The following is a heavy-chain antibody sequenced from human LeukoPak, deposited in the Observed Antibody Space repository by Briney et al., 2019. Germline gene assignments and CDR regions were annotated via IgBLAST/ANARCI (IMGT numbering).Heavy chain of an antibody. CDR2: IYISGST. CDR3: ARDRERPGDYYYYMDV. V-gene: IGHV4-4*07. D-gene: IGHD1-26*01. J-gene: IGHJ6*03. CDR1: GGSISSYY. Sequence: SETLSLTCTVSGGSISSYYWSWIRQPAGKGLEWIGRIYISGSTNYNPSLKSRVTMSVDTSKNQFSLKLSSVTAADTAVYYCARDRERPGDYYYYMDVWGKGTTVTISS.